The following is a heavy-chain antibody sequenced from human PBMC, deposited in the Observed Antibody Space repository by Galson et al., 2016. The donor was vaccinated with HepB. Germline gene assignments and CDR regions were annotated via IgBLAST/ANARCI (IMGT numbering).Heavy chain of an antibody. CDR3: ARTSYRECTGTRCVNFRYYYYYMDV. CDR1: GFTVSSYY. J-gene: IGHJ6*03. Sequence: SLRLSCAASGFTVSSYYMSWVRQGPGKGLEWVSVIFYGGNTYYADSVEGRFTISRDDSMNTLYLQMNSLTADDTAVYFCARTSYRECTGTRCVNFRYYYYYMDVWGKGTTVTVSS. D-gene: IGHD2-2*01. V-gene: IGHV3-53*01. CDR2: IFYGGNT.